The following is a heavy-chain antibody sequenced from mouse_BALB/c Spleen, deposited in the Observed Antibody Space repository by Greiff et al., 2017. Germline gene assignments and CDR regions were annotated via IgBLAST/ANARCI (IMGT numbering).Heavy chain of an antibody. CDR2: ISSGGST. Sequence: DVMLVESGGGLVKPGGSLKLSCAASGFTFSSYAMSWVRQTPEKRLEWVASISSGGSTYYPDSVKGRFTISRDNARNILYLQMSSLRSEDTAMYYCASMITWYFDVWGAGTTVTVSS. CDR1: GFTFSSYA. V-gene: IGHV5-6-5*01. J-gene: IGHJ1*01. CDR3: ASMITWYFDV. D-gene: IGHD2-4*01.